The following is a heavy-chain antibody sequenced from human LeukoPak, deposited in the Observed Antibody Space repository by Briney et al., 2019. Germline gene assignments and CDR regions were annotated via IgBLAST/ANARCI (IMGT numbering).Heavy chain of an antibody. Sequence: SETLSLTCTVSGGSISSYYWSWIRQPPGKGLEWIGNIFYSGSTYYNPSLKSRLTISVDTSKNQFSLRLSSVTAADAAVYFCASRPSGTTSFDYWGQGTLVTVSS. J-gene: IGHJ4*02. CDR3: ASRPSGTTSFDY. CDR2: IFYSGST. V-gene: IGHV4-59*04. CDR1: GGSISSYY. D-gene: IGHD1-7*01.